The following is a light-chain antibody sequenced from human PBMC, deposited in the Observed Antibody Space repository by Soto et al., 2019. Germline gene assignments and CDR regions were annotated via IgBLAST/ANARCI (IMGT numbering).Light chain of an antibody. CDR1: QSVLYNSKNKNY. Sequence: DIVMTQSPDSLAVSLDERATINCKSSQSVLYNSKNKNYLAWYQQKPEQPPKLLIYWASTRESGVPDRFSGSGSGTDFTLTISSLQTEDVAVYYCQQYLNTPRTFGQGTKVEIK. CDR2: WAS. V-gene: IGKV4-1*01. CDR3: QQYLNTPRT. J-gene: IGKJ1*01.